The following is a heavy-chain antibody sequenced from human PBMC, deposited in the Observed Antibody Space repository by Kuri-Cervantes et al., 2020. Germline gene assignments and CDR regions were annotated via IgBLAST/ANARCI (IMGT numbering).Heavy chain of an antibody. J-gene: IGHJ4*02. Sequence: SLKISCAASGFTFDDYAMHWVRQAPGKGLEWVSGISWNSGSIGYADSVKGRFTISRDNAKNSLYLQMNSLRAEDTAVYYCARYTVRHFDYWGQGTLVTVSS. CDR1: GFTFDDYA. D-gene: IGHD2-8*01. CDR2: ISWNSGSI. CDR3: ARYTVRHFDY. V-gene: IGHV3-9*01.